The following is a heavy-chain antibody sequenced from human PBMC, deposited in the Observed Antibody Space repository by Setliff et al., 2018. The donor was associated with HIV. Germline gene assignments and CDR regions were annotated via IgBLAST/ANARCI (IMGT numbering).Heavy chain of an antibody. CDR3: ARGVPLLPPHY. V-gene: IGHV4-39*07. D-gene: IGHD2-21*02. CDR1: GGSISSNNYY. J-gene: IGHJ4*02. CDR2: IFYSETVYYGGRT. Sequence: PSETLSLTCTVSGGSISSNNYYWGWIRQPPGKGLEWIGSIFYSETVYYGGRTYYSPSLKSRFTISVDTSKSQFSLKLSSVTAADTAVYYCARGVPLLPPHYWGQGTLVTVSS.